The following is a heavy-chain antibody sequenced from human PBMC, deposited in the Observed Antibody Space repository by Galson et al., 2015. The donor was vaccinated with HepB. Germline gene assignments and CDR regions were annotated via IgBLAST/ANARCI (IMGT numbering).Heavy chain of an antibody. J-gene: IGHJ4*02. CDR3: ARRAVGATLPDDY. CDR2: VDPEDGET. Sequence: VKVSCKVSGYTFTDYYMHWVQQAPGKGLEWMGLVDPEDGETIYAEKFQGRVTITADTSTDTAYLQWSSLKASDTAMYYCARRAVGATLPDDYWGQGTLVTVSS. V-gene: IGHV1-69-2*01. CDR1: GYTFTDYY. D-gene: IGHD1-26*01.